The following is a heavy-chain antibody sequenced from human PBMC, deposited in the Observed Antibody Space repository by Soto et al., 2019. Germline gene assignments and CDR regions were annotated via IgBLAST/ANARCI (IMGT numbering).Heavy chain of an antibody. V-gene: IGHV1-69*02. CDR1: GGTFSSYT. Sequence: GASVKVSCKASGGTFSSYTISWVRQAPGQGLEWMGRIIPILGIANYAQKFQGRVTITADKSTSTAYMELSSLRSEDTAVYYCARVSGYRYGQSYVMDGWGQGTTVTVSS. CDR3: ARVSGYRYGQSYVMDG. J-gene: IGHJ6*02. CDR2: IIPILGIA. D-gene: IGHD5-18*01.